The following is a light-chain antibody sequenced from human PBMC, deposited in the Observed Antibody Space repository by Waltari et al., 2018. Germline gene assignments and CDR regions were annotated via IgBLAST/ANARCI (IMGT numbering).Light chain of an antibody. CDR3: QACDSTFGVV. CDR1: DSNIGAGYV. CDR2: DNT. Sequence: QSVLTQPPSVSGAPGQSVHISCTGSDSNIGAGYVAHWYQPLPGIAPILITFDNTRRASGVPDRVSGTNCGPSAPLAINGLRAEDEADYYCQACDSTFGVVFGGGTKLTVL. V-gene: IGLV1-40*01. J-gene: IGLJ2*01.